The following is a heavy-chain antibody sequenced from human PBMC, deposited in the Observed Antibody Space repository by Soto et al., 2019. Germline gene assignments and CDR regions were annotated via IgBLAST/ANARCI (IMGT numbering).Heavy chain of an antibody. J-gene: IGHJ4*02. CDR2: ISYDGSNK. V-gene: IGHV3-30*18. CDR1: GFTFSSYG. CDR3: AKEEAGTPDY. D-gene: IGHD6-13*01. Sequence: QVQMVESGGGVIRPGRSLRLSSAASGFTFSSYGMHWVRQAPGKGLEWVAVISYDGSNKYYADSVKGRFTISRDNSKNTLYLQMNSLRAEDTAVYYCAKEEAGTPDYWGQGTLVTVSS.